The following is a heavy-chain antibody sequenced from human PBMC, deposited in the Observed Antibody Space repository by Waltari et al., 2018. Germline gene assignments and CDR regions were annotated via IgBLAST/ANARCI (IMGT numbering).Heavy chain of an antibody. J-gene: IGHJ4*02. Sequence: QVQLVQSGAEVTKPGASVKVSCKASGYTFTGSYMYWVRQAPGQGLEWMGWINPNRGGTNYAQKFQGRVTMTRDTSISTAYMELSRLRSDDTAVYYCARRLSSWADYWGQGTLVTVSS. CDR2: INPNRGGT. D-gene: IGHD6-13*01. V-gene: IGHV1-2*02. CDR3: ARRLSSWADY. CDR1: GYTFTGSY.